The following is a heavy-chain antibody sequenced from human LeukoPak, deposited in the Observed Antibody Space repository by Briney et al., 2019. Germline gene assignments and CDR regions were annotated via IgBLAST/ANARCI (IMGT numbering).Heavy chain of an antibody. CDR3: AKGQTDSSGYYDFDY. CDR1: GFTFSGYS. CDR2: ISSSSSYI. J-gene: IGHJ4*02. D-gene: IGHD3-22*01. V-gene: IGHV3-21*04. Sequence: GGSLRLSCAASGFTFSGYSMNWVRQAPGKGLEWVSSISSSSSYIYYADSVKGRFTISRDNAKNSLYLQMNSLRAEDAALYYCAKGQTDSSGYYDFDYWGQGTLVTVSS.